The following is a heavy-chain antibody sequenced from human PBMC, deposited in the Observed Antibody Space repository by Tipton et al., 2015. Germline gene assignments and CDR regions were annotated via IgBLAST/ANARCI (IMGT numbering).Heavy chain of an antibody. V-gene: IGHV1-69*06. CDR1: GDTFRKVA. Sequence: QSGAEVREPGSSVTVSCKASGDTFRKVAFSWVRQAPAQGLEWMGSVILFFGTANYPQRFHGRINITADKSTQTIYMELRNLTSDDTAIYYCVGEESTTPYNWFDPWGQGTLVTVSS. D-gene: IGHD2-15*01. CDR2: VILFFGTA. CDR3: VGEESTTPYNWFDP. J-gene: IGHJ5*02.